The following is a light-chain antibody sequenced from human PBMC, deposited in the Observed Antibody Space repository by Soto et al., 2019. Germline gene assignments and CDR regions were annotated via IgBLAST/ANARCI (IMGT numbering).Light chain of an antibody. CDR1: QSVSSSY. CDR3: QQYNNWPSLT. J-gene: IGKJ4*01. V-gene: IGKV3-15*01. CDR2: GAS. Sequence: EIVMTQSPGTLSLSPGERATLSCRASQSVSSSYLAWYQQKPGQAPRLLIYGASTRATRIPVRFSGSGSGTEFTLTITSLQSEDVAVYHCQQYNNWPSLTFGGGTKVDI.